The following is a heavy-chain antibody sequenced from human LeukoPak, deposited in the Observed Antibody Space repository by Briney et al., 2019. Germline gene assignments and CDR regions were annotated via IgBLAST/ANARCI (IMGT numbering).Heavy chain of an antibody. J-gene: IGHJ4*02. V-gene: IGHV4-59*01. D-gene: IGHD3-10*01. CDR1: VVSLSIYY. CDR3: SRGALLWFGDRMEYYFDS. Sequence: SETLSLPCTVSVVSLSIYYGSWIRQPPGEGREGLGEFQYRGGTKYNPSLESRVRISVDTSKNQFSLGLTSMTTPGPAVLYLSRGALLWFGDRMEYYFDSWGEGTLLTVSS. CDR2: FQYRGGT.